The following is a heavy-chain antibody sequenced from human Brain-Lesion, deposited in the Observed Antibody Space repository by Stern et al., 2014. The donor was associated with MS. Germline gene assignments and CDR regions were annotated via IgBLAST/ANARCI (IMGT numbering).Heavy chain of an antibody. J-gene: IGHJ4*02. V-gene: IGHV3-9*01. D-gene: IGHD3-22*01. CDR3: TKDSGYFSGLFDS. CDR1: GFTFDDFA. Sequence: EVQLVESGGGLVQPGRSLRLSCAASGFTFDDFAMHWVRQAPGKGLEWVSGINWNSGSLAYADSVKVRFSISRDSAKNSLFLQMNSLRPEDTALYYCTKDSGYFSGLFDSWGQGTLVTVSS. CDR2: INWNSGSL.